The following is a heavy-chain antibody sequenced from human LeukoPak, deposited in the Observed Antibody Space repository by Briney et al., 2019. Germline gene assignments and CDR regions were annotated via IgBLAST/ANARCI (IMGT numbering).Heavy chain of an antibody. CDR2: IKQDGSEK. CDR3: ARTVTAIGYFDY. Sequence: GGSLRLSCAASGFTFSSYAMSWVRQAPGKGLEWVANIKQDGSEKYYVDSVKGRFTISRDNAKNSLYLQMNSLRAEDTAVYYCARTVTAIGYFDYWGQGTLVTVSS. V-gene: IGHV3-7*01. D-gene: IGHD2-21*02. CDR1: GFTFSSYA. J-gene: IGHJ4*02.